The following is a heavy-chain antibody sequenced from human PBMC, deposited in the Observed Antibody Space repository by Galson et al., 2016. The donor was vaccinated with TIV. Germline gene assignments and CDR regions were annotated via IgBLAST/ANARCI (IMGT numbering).Heavy chain of an antibody. Sequence: SLRLSCAASGLIVTSNSMTWVRQAPGKGLEWVALIYDDGRTTYADSVKGRFTISRDNSKNILHLQMTSLRADDTAVFYCARDRRHCGNECYLRYYYGMDVWGHGTTVTVSS. J-gene: IGHJ6*02. V-gene: IGHV3-66*02. CDR3: ARDRRHCGNECYLRYYYGMDV. CDR2: IYDDGRT. CDR1: GLIVTSNS. D-gene: IGHD2-21*01.